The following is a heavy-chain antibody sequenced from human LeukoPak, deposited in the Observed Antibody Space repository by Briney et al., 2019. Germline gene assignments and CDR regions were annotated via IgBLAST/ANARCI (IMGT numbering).Heavy chain of an antibody. CDR1: GFTFSSYG. D-gene: IGHD1-26*01. Sequence: PGRSLGLSCAASGFTFSSYGMHWVRQAPDKGLEWVAVIWYDGSNKYYADSVKGRFTISRDNSKNTLYLQMNSLRAEDTAVYYCAKDMVGATYAFDIWGQGTMVTVSS. V-gene: IGHV3-33*06. J-gene: IGHJ3*02. CDR3: AKDMVGATYAFDI. CDR2: IWYDGSNK.